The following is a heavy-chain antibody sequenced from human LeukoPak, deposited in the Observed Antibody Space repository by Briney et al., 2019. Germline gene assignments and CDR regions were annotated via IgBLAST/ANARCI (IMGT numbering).Heavy chain of an antibody. CDR2: IYYSGST. Sequence: PSETLSLTCTVSGGSISSYYWSWIRQPPGKGLEWIGYIYYSGSTNYNPSLKSRVTISVDTSKNQFSLKLSSVTAADTAVYYCARQEGGFDPWGRGTLVTVSS. V-gene: IGHV4-59*01. J-gene: IGHJ5*02. D-gene: IGHD3-16*01. CDR3: ARQEGGFDP. CDR1: GGSISSYY.